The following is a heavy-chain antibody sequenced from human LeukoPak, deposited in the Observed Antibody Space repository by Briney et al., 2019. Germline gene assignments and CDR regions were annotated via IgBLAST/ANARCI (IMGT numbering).Heavy chain of an antibody. CDR2: ISSSSSYI. Sequence: GGSLRLSCAASGFTFSSYSMNWVRQAPGKGLEWGSSISSSSSYIYFADSVKGRFTISRDNAKNSLYLQMNSLRAEDTAVYYCAELGITMIGGVWGKGTTVTISS. J-gene: IGHJ6*04. V-gene: IGHV3-21*01. D-gene: IGHD3-10*02. CDR3: AELGITMIGGV. CDR1: GFTFSSYS.